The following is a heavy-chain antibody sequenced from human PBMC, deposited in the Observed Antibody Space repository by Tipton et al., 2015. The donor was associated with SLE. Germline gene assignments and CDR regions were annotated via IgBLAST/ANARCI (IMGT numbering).Heavy chain of an antibody. V-gene: IGHV7-4-1*02. J-gene: IGHJ4*02. CDR3: ARFPGY. Sequence: QSGPEVKKPGASVKVSCKASGYTFTSYAVNWVRQAPGQGLEWMGFINTNTGNPTYALGFTGRFVFSLDTSVSTAYLEISSLRSEDTAVYYCARFPGYWGQGTQVSVSS. CDR1: GYTFTSYA. CDR2: INTNTGNP.